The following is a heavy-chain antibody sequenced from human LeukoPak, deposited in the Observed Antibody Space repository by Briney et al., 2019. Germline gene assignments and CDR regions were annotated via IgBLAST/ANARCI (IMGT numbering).Heavy chain of an antibody. CDR3: AKGRGEGYYGSGSYYLD. J-gene: IGHJ4*02. Sequence: GGSLRLSCAASGFTFSSYSMSWVRQAPGKGLEWVSAISGSGGSTYYADSVKGRFTISRDNSKTTLYLQMNSLRAEDTAVYYCAKGRGEGYYGSGSYYLDWGQGTLVTVSS. V-gene: IGHV3-23*01. D-gene: IGHD3-10*01. CDR2: ISGSGGST. CDR1: GFTFSSYS.